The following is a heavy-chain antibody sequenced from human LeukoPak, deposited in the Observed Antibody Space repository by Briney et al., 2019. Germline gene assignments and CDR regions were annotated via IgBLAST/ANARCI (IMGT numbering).Heavy chain of an antibody. J-gene: IGHJ4*02. CDR2: IYSGGST. Sequence: GGSLRLSCAASGFTVSSNYMSWVRQAPGKGLEWVSVIYSGGSTYYADSVKGRFTISRDNSKNTLYLQMNSLRPEDTAVYYCARLPDSSGWAFDYWGQGTLVTVSS. V-gene: IGHV3-66*04. CDR3: ARLPDSSGWAFDY. CDR1: GFTVSSNY. D-gene: IGHD6-19*01.